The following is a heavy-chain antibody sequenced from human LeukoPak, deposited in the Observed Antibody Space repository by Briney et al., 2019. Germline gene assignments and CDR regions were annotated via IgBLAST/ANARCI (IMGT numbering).Heavy chain of an antibody. CDR2: ISAYNGNG. Sequence: APVKPSCKASGYTFTSYGISWVRQAPGQGLEWMGWISAYNGNGNYAQKLQGRVTMTTDTSTSTAYMELRSLRSDDTAVYYCARWNLHSGIAVAGIFDYWGQGTLVTVPP. V-gene: IGHV1-18*01. CDR1: GYTFTSYG. J-gene: IGHJ4*02. D-gene: IGHD6-19*01. CDR3: ARWNLHSGIAVAGIFDY.